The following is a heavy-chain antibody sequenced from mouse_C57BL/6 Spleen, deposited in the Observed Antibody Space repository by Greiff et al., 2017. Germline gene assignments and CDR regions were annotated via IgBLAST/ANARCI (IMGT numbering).Heavy chain of an antibody. CDR2: ISYRGST. CDR1: GYSITSGSD. V-gene: IGHV3-1*01. CDR3: ASAPFYYGYSFAY. Sequence: DVKLQESGPGMVKPSQSLSLTCTVTGYSITSGSDWHWIRHFPGNKLGWMGYISYRGSTNYNASLKSRITITHDTSKNHFFLKLNSVTAEDTATYYCASAPFYYGYSFAYWGQGTLVTVSA. J-gene: IGHJ3*01. D-gene: IGHD2-3*01.